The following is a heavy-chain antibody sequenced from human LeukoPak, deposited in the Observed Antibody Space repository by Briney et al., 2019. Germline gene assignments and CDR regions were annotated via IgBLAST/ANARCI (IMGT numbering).Heavy chain of an antibody. D-gene: IGHD1-26*01. Sequence: MSGGSLRLSCAASGFTFSDYYMSWIRQAPGKGLEWVSYISSSGSTIYYADSVKGRFTISRDNAKNSLYLQMNSLRAEDTAVYYCARDLWELLEGGWFDPWGRGTLVTVSS. J-gene: IGHJ5*02. CDR1: GFTFSDYY. CDR2: ISSSGSTI. V-gene: IGHV3-11*01. CDR3: ARDLWELLEGGWFDP.